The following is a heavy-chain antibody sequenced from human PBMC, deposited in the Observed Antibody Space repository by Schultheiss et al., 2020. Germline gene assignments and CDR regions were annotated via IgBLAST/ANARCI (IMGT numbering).Heavy chain of an antibody. J-gene: IGHJ6*02. Sequence: GGSLRLSCAASGFTFSSYWMSWVRQAPGKGLEWVANIKQDGSEKYYVDSVKGRFTISRDNAKNSLYLQMNSLRAEDTAVYYCATSGWANYYYYGMDVWGQGTTVPVSS. V-gene: IGHV3-7*01. CDR2: IKQDGSEK. D-gene: IGHD6-19*01. CDR1: GFTFSSYW. CDR3: ATSGWANYYYYGMDV.